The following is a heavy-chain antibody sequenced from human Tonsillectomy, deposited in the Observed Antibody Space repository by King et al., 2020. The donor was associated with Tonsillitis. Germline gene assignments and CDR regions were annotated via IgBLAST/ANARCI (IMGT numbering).Heavy chain of an antibody. CDR3: AKDYLPQWLGTYYYYYGMDV. V-gene: IGHV3-30*02. J-gene: IGHJ6*02. CDR2: IRYDGSNK. CDR1: GFTFSSYG. Sequence: HVQLVESGGGVVQPGGSLRLSCAASGFTFSSYGMHWVRQARGKGLEWVAFIRYDGSNKYYADSVKGRFTISRDNSKNTLYLQMNSLRAEDTAVYYCAKDYLPQWLGTYYYYYGMDVWGQGTTVTVSS. D-gene: IGHD6-19*01.